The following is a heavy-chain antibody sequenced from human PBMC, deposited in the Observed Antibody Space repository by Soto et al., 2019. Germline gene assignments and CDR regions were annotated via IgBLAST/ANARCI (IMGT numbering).Heavy chain of an antibody. CDR1: GYSISSSNW. Sequence: PSEPLSHTCAVSGYSISSSNWWGWIRQPPGKGLEWIGYIYYSGTTYYNPSLKSRVTMSVDTSKNQFSLKLSSVTAADTAVYYCAREGGRYCSGGSCQVDYWGQGTLVTVSS. CDR2: IYYSGTT. J-gene: IGHJ4*02. D-gene: IGHD2-15*01. CDR3: AREGGRYCSGGSCQVDY. V-gene: IGHV4-28*03.